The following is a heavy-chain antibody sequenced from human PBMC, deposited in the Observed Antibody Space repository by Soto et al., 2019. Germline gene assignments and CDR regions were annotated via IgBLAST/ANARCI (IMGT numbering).Heavy chain of an antibody. CDR1: GFTFSSYA. V-gene: IGHV3-30-3*01. CDR3: ANGYCSSTSCYFEDYYYYGMDV. J-gene: IGHJ6*02. D-gene: IGHD2-2*03. Sequence: QVQLVESGGGVVQPGRSLRLSCAASGFTFSSYAMHWVRQAPGKGLEWVAVISYDGSNKHYADSVKGRFTISRDNSKNTLYLQMNSLRAEDTAVYYCANGYCSSTSCYFEDYYYYGMDVWGQGTTVTVSS. CDR2: ISYDGSNK.